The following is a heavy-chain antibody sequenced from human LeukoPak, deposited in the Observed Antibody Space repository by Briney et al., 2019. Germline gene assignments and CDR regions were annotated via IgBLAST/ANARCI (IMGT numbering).Heavy chain of an antibody. Sequence: SETLSLTCTVSGDSISSNSYYWSWVRLSPGKGLEWIGSIYYTGNTYYNPSLKSRLTISVDTSKKSFSLRLSSVTAADTAVYYCWAALAGHLYSYFGMDVWGQGTTVTVSS. D-gene: IGHD6-19*01. V-gene: IGHV4-39*02. CDR1: GDSISSNSYY. CDR2: IYYTGNT. CDR3: WAALAGHLYSYFGMDV. J-gene: IGHJ6*02.